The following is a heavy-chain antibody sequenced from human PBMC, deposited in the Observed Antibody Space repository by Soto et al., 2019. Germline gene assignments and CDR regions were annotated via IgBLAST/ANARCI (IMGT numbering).Heavy chain of an antibody. D-gene: IGHD1-1*01. Sequence: QVQLVQSGAEVKKPGASVKVSCEASGYTFTSYGVSWVRQAPAQGLEWMGLISGYNGNTNYAQKFQGRVTMTTDTSTGAAYMELRSLRSDDTAVYYCARAGTLASGTGKRFDPWGQGTLVTVSS. V-gene: IGHV1-18*01. CDR1: GYTFTSYG. CDR2: ISGYNGNT. CDR3: ARAGTLASGTGKRFDP. J-gene: IGHJ5*02.